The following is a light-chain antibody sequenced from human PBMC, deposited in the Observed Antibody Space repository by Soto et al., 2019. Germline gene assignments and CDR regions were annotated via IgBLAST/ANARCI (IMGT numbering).Light chain of an antibody. CDR1: SSDVGSYDV. V-gene: IGLV2-23*01. Sequence: QSVLTQPASVSGSPGQSITISCTGASSDVGSYDVVSWYQQHPGKAPKLIIYEATKRPSGVSNRFSGSKSGNTASLTISGLQAEDEADYYCCSYAGSSTWEFGGGTKLTVL. CDR3: CSYAGSSTWE. J-gene: IGLJ2*01. CDR2: EAT.